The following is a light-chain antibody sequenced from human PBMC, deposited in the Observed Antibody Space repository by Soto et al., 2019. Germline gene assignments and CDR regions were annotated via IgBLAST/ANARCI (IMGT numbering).Light chain of an antibody. CDR2: EVS. J-gene: IGLJ2*01. Sequence: QSALTQPPSASGSPGQSVTISCTGTSSDVGGYSYVSWYQHHPGKAPKLMIYEVSKRPSGVPDRFSGSKSGNTASLTVSGLQAEDEADYYCSSYVGSNTVAFGGGTKVTVL. V-gene: IGLV2-8*01. CDR1: SSDVGGYSY. CDR3: SSYVGSNTVA.